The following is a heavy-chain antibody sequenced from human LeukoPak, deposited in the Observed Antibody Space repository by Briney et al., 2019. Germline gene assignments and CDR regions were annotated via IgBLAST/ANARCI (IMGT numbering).Heavy chain of an antibody. CDR3: ARDGADYDSSGLDY. Sequence: AASVKVSCKASGGTFSSYAISWVRQAPGQGLEWMGGIIPIFGTANYAQKFQGRVTITTDESTSTAYMELSSLRSEDTAVYYCARDGADYDSSGLDYWGQGTLVTVSS. CDR2: IIPIFGTA. CDR1: GGTFSSYA. V-gene: IGHV1-69*05. D-gene: IGHD3-22*01. J-gene: IGHJ4*02.